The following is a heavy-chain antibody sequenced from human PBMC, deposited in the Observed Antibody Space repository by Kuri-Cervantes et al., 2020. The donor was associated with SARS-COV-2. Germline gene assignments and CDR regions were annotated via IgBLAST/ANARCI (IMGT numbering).Heavy chain of an antibody. J-gene: IGHJ4*02. D-gene: IGHD6-13*01. CDR1: GGSFSGYY. CDR2: INDSGST. V-gene: IGHV4-34*01. Sequence: GSLRLSCAVSGGSFSGYYWSWIRQPPGKGLEWIGEINDSGSTKYNPSLKSRVTISVDTSKNQFSLKLSSVTAADTAVYYCARSTFFSSSWYFDYWGQGNLVTVSS. CDR3: ARSTFFSSSWYFDY.